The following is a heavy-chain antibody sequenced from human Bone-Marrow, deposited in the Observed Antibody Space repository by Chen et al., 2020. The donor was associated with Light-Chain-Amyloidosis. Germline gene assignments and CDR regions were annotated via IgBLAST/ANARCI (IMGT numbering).Heavy chain of an antibody. Sequence: EVQLEPSGPEVKKPGESLKISCKGSGSTFPNYWIGGVRQMPGKGLEWMGVIYPDDSDARYSPSFEGQVTISADKSITTAYLQWRSLKASDTAMYYCARRRDGYNFDYWGQGTLVTVSS. J-gene: IGHJ4*02. V-gene: IGHV5-51*01. CDR1: GSTFPNYW. CDR2: IYPDDSDA. CDR3: ARRRDGYNFDY. D-gene: IGHD5-12*01.